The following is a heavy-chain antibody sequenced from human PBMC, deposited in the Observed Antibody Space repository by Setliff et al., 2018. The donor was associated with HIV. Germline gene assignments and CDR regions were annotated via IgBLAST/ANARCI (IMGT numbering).Heavy chain of an antibody. CDR2: ISAYNGNT. Sequence: SVKVSCKASGYTFTSYGISWVRQAPGQGLEWMGWISAYNGNTNYAQKLQGRVTMTTDTSTSTAYMELRSLRSDDTAVYYCARGGGYYDSSGPVHYYYYYYMDVWGKGTTVTVSS. V-gene: IGHV1-18*01. CDR3: ARGGGYYDSSGPVHYYYYYYMDV. D-gene: IGHD3-22*01. CDR1: GYTFTSYG. J-gene: IGHJ6*03.